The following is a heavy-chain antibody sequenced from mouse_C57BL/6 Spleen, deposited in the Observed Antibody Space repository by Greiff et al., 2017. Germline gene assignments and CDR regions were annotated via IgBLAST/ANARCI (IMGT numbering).Heavy chain of an antibody. Sequence: QVQLQQSGAELVRPGTSVKVSCKASGYAFTNYLIEWVKQRPGQGLEWIGVINPGSGGTNYNEKFKGKATLTADTSSSTAYMQLSSLTSEDSAVYCCARSDDGYTWYYEVWGTGPTVTVAS. V-gene: IGHV1-54*01. CDR1: GYAFTNYL. CDR2: INPGSGGT. J-gene: IGHJ1*03. D-gene: IGHD2-3*01. CDR3: ARSDDGYTWYYEV.